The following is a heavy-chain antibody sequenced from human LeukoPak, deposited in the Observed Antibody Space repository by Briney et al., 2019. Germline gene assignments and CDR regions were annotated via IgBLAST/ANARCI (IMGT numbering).Heavy chain of an antibody. V-gene: IGHV4-34*01. Sequence: SETLSLTCAVYGGSFSGYYRSWIRQPPGTGLEWIGEINHSGSTNYNPSLKSRVTISVDTSKNQFSLKLSSVTAADTAVYYCARTGGSGSKFDYWGQGTLVTVSS. CDR3: ARTGGSGSKFDY. D-gene: IGHD3-10*01. J-gene: IGHJ4*02. CDR2: INHSGST. CDR1: GGSFSGYY.